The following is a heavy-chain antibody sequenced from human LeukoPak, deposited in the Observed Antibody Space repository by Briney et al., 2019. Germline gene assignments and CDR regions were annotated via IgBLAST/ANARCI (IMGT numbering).Heavy chain of an antibody. CDR2: INHSGST. J-gene: IGHJ4*02. V-gene: IGHV4-34*01. CDR1: GGSFSGYY. D-gene: IGHD3-3*01. CDR3: ASSNYDFWSGYYTVLGY. Sequence: SETLSLTCAVYGGSFSGYYWSLIRQPPGKGLEWIGEINHSGSTNYNPSLKSRVTISVDTSKNQFSLKLSSVTAADTAVYYCASSNYDFWSGYYTVLGYWGQGTLVTVSS.